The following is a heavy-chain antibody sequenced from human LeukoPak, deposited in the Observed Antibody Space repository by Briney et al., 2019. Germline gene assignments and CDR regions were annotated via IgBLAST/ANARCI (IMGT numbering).Heavy chain of an antibody. J-gene: IGHJ4*02. D-gene: IGHD3/OR15-3a*01. CDR2: IYYSGST. Sequence: SETLFLTCTVSGGSISSYYWSWIRQPPGKGLEWIGYIYYSGSTNYNPSLKSRVTISVDTSKNQFSLKLSSVSAADTAVYYCARDPDFWTGYYYFDYWGQGTLVTVSS. CDR1: GGSISSYY. V-gene: IGHV4-59*01. CDR3: ARDPDFWTGYYYFDY.